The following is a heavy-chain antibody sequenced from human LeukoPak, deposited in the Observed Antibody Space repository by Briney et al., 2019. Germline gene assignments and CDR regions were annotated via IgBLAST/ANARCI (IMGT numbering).Heavy chain of an antibody. D-gene: IGHD5-18*01. J-gene: IGHJ4*02. CDR2: IKQDGSEK. CDR1: GFTFSSYG. CDR3: AKGTLGAMVYFDY. V-gene: IGHV3-7*03. Sequence: GGSLRLSCAASGFTFSSYGMHWVRQAPGKGLEWMANIKQDGSEKYYVDSVKGRFTISRDNAKNSLYLQMNSLRAEDTAVYYCAKGTLGAMVYFDYWGRGTLVTVSS.